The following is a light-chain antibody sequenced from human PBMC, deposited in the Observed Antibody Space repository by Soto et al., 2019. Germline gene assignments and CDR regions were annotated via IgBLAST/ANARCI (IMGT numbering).Light chain of an antibody. CDR2: EVS. CDR3: SSYTSSSSDV. J-gene: IGLJ1*01. CDR1: SSDVGGYNF. V-gene: IGLV2-14*01. Sequence: QSALTQPASVSGSPGQSXTISCTGTSSDVGGYNFVSWYQQHPGKAPKLMIYEVSNRPSGVSNRFSGSKSGNTASLTISGLQAEDEADYYCSSYTSSSSDVFGTGTKVTVL.